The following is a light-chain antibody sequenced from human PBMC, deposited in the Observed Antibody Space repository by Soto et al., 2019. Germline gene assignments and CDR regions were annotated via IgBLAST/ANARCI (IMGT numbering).Light chain of an antibody. CDR2: WAS. Sequence: DIVMTQSPDSLAVSLGERATINCKSSQSVLYSSNNKNYLAWYQQKPGQPPKLLIYWASTRESGVPDRFSGSGSGTDLTLTISSLQAEDVEVYYCKQYYSTPPTFGQGTKLEIK. CDR3: KQYYSTPPT. CDR1: QSVLYSSNNKNY. J-gene: IGKJ2*01. V-gene: IGKV4-1*01.